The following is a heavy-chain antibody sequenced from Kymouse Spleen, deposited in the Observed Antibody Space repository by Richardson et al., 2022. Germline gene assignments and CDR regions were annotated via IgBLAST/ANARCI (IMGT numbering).Heavy chain of an antibody. J-gene: IGHJ5*02. CDR3: ARDGITGTTNWFDP. D-gene: IGHD1-7*01. CDR1: GFTVSSNY. Sequence: EVQLVESGGGLIQPGGSLRLSCAASGFTVSSNYMSWVRQAPGKGLEWVSVIYSGGSTYYADSVKGRFTISRDNSKNTLYLQMNSLRAEDTAVYYCARDGITGTTNWFDPWGQGTLVTVSS. CDR2: IYSGGST. V-gene: IGHV3-53*01.